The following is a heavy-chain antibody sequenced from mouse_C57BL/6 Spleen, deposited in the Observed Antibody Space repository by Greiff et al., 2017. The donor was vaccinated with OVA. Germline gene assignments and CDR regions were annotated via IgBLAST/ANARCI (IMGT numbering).Heavy chain of an antibody. Sequence: VKLVESGAELVRPGASVKLSCKASGYTFTDYYINWVKQRPGQGLEWIARIYPGSGNTYYNEKFKGKATLTAEKSSSTAYMQLSSLTSEDSAVYFCARSGLTTVVFDYWGQGTTLTVSS. V-gene: IGHV1-76*01. D-gene: IGHD1-1*01. CDR2: IYPGSGNT. J-gene: IGHJ2*01. CDR3: ARSGLTTVVFDY. CDR1: GYTFTDYY.